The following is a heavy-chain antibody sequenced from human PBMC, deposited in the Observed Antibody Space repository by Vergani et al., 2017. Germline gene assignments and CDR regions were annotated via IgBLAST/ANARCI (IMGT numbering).Heavy chain of an antibody. Sequence: QVQLVQSGAEVKKPGSSVKVSCKASGGTFSNYAISWVRQAPGQGLEWMGGIIPIFGSANSAQMFQGRVTITADESTSTAYMELSSLRSEDTAVYYCARGGITIFGVANYYDYYMDVWGKGTTVTVSS. CDR2: IIPIFGSA. CDR3: ARGGITIFGVANYYDYYMDV. D-gene: IGHD3-3*01. CDR1: GGTFSNYA. J-gene: IGHJ6*03. V-gene: IGHV1-69*01.